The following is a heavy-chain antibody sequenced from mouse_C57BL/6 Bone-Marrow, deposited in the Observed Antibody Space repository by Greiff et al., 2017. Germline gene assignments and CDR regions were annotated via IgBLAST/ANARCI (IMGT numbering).Heavy chain of an antibody. Sequence: EVHLVESGGGLVQPGGDLSLSCAASGFTFTDYYMSWVRQPPGKALEWLGFIRNKANGYTTEYSASVKGRFTISRDNSQSILYLQMNALRAEDSATYYCARILDWYFDVWGTGTTVTVSS. CDR2: IRNKANGYTT. J-gene: IGHJ1*03. CDR3: ARILDWYFDV. CDR1: GFTFTDYY. V-gene: IGHV7-3*01.